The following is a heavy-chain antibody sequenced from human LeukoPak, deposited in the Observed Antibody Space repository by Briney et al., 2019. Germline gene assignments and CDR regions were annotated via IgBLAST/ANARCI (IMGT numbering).Heavy chain of an antibody. CDR3: ARDVGSGWSSFDY. CDR1: GGSFSAYY. CDR2: IYHTGST. V-gene: IGHV4-34*01. J-gene: IGHJ4*02. D-gene: IGHD6-19*01. Sequence: SETLSLTCAVYGGSFSAYYWSWIRQPPGKGLEWIGEIYHTGSTNYNPSLKSRVTISEDKSKNQFSLELSSVTAADTAVYYCARDVGSGWSSFDYWGQGTLVTVSS.